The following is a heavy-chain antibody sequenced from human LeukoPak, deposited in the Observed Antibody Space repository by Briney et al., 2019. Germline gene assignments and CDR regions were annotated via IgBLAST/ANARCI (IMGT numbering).Heavy chain of an antibody. D-gene: IGHD3-10*01. J-gene: IGHJ3*02. CDR2: IYHSGST. CDR3: ARDFRTYYYGSGDAFDI. Sequence: PSETLSLTCTVSGYSISSGYYWGWIRQPPGKGLEWIGSIYHSGSTYYNPSLKSRVTISVDTSKNQFSLKLSSVTAADTAVYYCARDFRTYYYGSGDAFDIWGQGTMVTVSS. CDR1: GYSISSGYY. V-gene: IGHV4-38-2*02.